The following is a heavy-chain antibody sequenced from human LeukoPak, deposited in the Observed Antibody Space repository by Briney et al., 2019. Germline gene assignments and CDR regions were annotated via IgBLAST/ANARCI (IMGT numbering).Heavy chain of an antibody. CDR2: IYPGDSDT. J-gene: IGHJ4*02. D-gene: IGHD6-13*01. V-gene: IGHV5-51*01. CDR3: ARLPLYSSSWYAFDY. Sequence: GESLKISCKGSGYSFTSYWIGWVRQMPGKGLEWMEIIYPGDSDTRYSPSFQGQVTISADKSISTAYLQWSSLKASDTAMYYCARLPLYSSSWYAFDYWGQGTLVTVSS. CDR1: GYSFTSYW.